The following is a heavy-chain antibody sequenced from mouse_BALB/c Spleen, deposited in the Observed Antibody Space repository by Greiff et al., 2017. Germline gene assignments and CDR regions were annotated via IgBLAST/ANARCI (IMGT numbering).Heavy chain of an antibody. CDR3: ARGRGFAY. CDR2: ISSGSSTI. J-gene: IGHJ3*01. V-gene: IGHV5-17*02. Sequence: EVMLVESGGGLVQPGGSRKLSCAASGFTFSSFGMHWVRQAPEKGLEWVAYISSGSSTIYYADTVKGRFTISRDNPKNTLFLQMTSLRSEDTAMYYCARGRGFAYWGQGTLVTVSA. CDR1: GFTFSSFG.